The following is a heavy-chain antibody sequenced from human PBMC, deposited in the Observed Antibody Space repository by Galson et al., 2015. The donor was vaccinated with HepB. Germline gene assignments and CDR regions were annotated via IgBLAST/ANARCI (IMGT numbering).Heavy chain of an antibody. CDR2: ISYDGSNK. CDR1: GFTFSSYG. J-gene: IGHJ6*02. CDR3: AKLGSSYYYDSRGYPYGMDV. Sequence: SLRLSCAASGFTFSSYGMHWVRQAPGKGLEWVAVISYDGSNKYYADSVKGRFTISRDNSKNTLYLQMNSLRAEDTAVYYCAKLGSSYYYDSRGYPYGMDVWGQGTTVTVSS. D-gene: IGHD3-22*01. V-gene: IGHV3-30*18.